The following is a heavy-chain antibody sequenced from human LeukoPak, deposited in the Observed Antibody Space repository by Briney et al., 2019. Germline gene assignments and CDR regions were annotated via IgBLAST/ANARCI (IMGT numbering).Heavy chain of an antibody. V-gene: IGHV3-30*02. CDR2: IRYDGSNK. Sequence: PGGSLRLSCAASGFTFSSYGMHWVRQAPGKGLERVAFIRYDGSNKYYADSVKGRFTISRDNSKNTLYLQMNSLRAEDTAVYYCARGPHAVRSSSWNWFDPWGQGTLVTVSS. CDR3: ARGPHAVRSSSWNWFDP. CDR1: GFTFSSYG. J-gene: IGHJ5*02. D-gene: IGHD6-13*01.